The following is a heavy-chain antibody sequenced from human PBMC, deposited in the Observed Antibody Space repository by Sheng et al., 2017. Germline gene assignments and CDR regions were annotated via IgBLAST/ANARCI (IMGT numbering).Heavy chain of an antibody. D-gene: IGHD3-10*01. Sequence: EVQLLESGGGLVQPGGSLRLSCAASGFTFSSYAMSWVRQAPGKGLEWVSAISGSGGSTYYADSVKGRFTISRDNSKNTLYLQMNSLRAEDTAVYYCANLGDGSGSYSRFRHYYMDVWGKGTTVTVSS. V-gene: IGHV3-23*01. CDR3: ANLGDGSGSYSRFRHYYMDV. J-gene: IGHJ6*03. CDR1: GFTFSSYA. CDR2: ISGSGGST.